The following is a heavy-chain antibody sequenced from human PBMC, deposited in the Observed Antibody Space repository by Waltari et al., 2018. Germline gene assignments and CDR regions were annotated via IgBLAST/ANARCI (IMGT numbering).Heavy chain of an antibody. CDR3: TREAWEVWD. D-gene: IGHD3-16*01. Sequence: EVQLVESGGGLVQPGGSLRLSCAASGFTFSSNWMHWVRQAPGKGLVVVSRITADGRSTTYADSVKGRFTISRDNPKNTLYLQMNSLRAEDTAVYYCTREAWEVWDWVQGTLVTVSS. CDR1: GFTFSSNW. V-gene: IGHV3-74*01. CDR2: ITADGRST. J-gene: IGHJ4*02.